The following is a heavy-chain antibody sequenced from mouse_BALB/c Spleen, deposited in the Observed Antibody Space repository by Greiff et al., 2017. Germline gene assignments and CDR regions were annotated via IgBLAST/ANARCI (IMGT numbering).Heavy chain of an antibody. V-gene: IGHV2-9*02. CDR2: IWAGGST. CDR3: ARDGAYYRYSYYAMDY. Sequence: QVQLKESGPGLVAPSQSLSITCTVSGFSLTSYGVPWVRQPPGKGLEWLGVIWAGGSTNYNSALMSRLSISKDNSKSQVFLKMNSLQTDDTAMYYCARDGAYYRYSYYAMDYWGQGTSVTVSS. J-gene: IGHJ4*01. CDR1: GFSLTSYG. D-gene: IGHD2-14*01.